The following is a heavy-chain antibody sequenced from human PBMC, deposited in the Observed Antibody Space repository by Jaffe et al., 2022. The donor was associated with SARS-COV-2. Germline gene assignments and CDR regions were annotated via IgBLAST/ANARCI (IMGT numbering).Heavy chain of an antibody. CDR2: IIPIFGTA. D-gene: IGHD2-15*01. J-gene: IGHJ6*03. CDR1: GGTFSNYA. CDR3: ARGGYCSGGSCFSHMAGDPRYLYSYMDV. Sequence: QVQLVQSGAEVKKPGSSVKVSCKASGGTFSNYAISWVRQAPGQGLEWMGGIIPIFGTANYAQKFQGRVTINADESTSTAYMELSSLRSEDTAMYYCARGGYCSGGSCFSHMAGDPRYLYSYMDVWGKGTTVTVSS. V-gene: IGHV1-69*01.